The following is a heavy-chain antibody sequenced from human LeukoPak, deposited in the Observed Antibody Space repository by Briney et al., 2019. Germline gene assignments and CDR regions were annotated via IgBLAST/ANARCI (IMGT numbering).Heavy chain of an antibody. Sequence: SETLSLTCAVYGGSFSGYYWSWIRQPPGKGLEWIGEINHSGSTNYNPSLKSRVTISVDTSKNQFSLKLSSVTAADTAVYYCARGRGGALSGWPDYWGQGTLVTVSS. CDR2: INHSGST. CDR1: GGSFSGYY. J-gene: IGHJ4*02. D-gene: IGHD6-19*01. CDR3: ARGRGGALSGWPDY. V-gene: IGHV4-34*01.